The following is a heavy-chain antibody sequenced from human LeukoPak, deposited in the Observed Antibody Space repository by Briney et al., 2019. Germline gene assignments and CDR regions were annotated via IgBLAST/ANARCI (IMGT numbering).Heavy chain of an antibody. V-gene: IGHV4-34*01. Sequence: SETLSLTCAVYGGSFSGYYWSWIRQPPGKGLEWIGEINHSGSTNYNPSLKSRVTISVDTSKNQFSLKLSSVTAADTAVYYCARARIMITFGSNLINWFDPWGQGTLVTVSS. J-gene: IGHJ5*02. D-gene: IGHD3-16*01. CDR2: INHSGST. CDR1: GGSFSGYY. CDR3: ARARIMITFGSNLINWFDP.